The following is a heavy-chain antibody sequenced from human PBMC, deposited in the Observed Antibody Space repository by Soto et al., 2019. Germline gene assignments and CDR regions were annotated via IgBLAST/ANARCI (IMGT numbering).Heavy chain of an antibody. CDR3: ARTHRAVLPDYGMDV. V-gene: IGHV1-69*02. J-gene: IGHJ6*02. Sequence: QVQLVQSGAEVKKPGSSVKVSCKASGGTFSSYTISWVRQAPGQGLEWMGRIIPILGITNYAQKFQGRVTITADKSTSTAYMELSSLWSEDTAVYYCARTHRAVLPDYGMDVWGQGTTVTVSS. D-gene: IGHD2-15*01. CDR2: IIPILGIT. CDR1: GGTFSSYT.